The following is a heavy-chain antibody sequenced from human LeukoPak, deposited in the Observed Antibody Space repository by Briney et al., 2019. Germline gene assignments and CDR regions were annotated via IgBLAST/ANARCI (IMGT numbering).Heavy chain of an antibody. CDR2: VIPIFGTA. V-gene: IGHV1-69*13. CDR1: GGTFSSYA. CDR3: AREVVPAAIHAFDI. D-gene: IGHD2-2*02. Sequence: SVKVSCKASGGTFSSYAISWVRQAPGQGLEWMGGVIPIFGTANYARKFQGRVTITADESTSTAYMELSSLRSEDTAVYYCAREVVPAAIHAFDIWGQGTMVTVSS. J-gene: IGHJ3*02.